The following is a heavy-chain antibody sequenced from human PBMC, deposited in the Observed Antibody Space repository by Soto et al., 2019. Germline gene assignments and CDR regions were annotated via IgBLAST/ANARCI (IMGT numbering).Heavy chain of an antibody. CDR3: ARSGDNYNVLDY. D-gene: IGHD3-10*02. J-gene: IGHJ4*02. CDR1: GFSISDHY. V-gene: IGHV3-11*05. Sequence: QVQLVESGGGLVKPGGSLRLTCAASGFSISDHYMCWIRQAPGKGLEWVSYSSNSGTFTKYADSVKGRFSISRDNAKNSLYLEINSLRGEDTAIYYCARSGDNYNVLDYWGQGTPVTVSS. CDR2: SSNSGTFT.